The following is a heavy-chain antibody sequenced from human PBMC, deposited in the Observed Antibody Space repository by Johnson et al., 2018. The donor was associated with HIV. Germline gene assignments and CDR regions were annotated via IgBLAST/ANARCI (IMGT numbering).Heavy chain of an antibody. CDR2: IWYDGSNK. Sequence: QVQLVESGGGVVQSGRSLRLSCAASGFTFSSYGMHWVRQAPAKGLEWVAVIWYDGSNKYYADSVKGRFTISRDNSKNTLYLQMNSLRAEDTAVYYCARAGVVFSTASHDAFDIWGQGTMVTVSS. CDR1: GFTFSSYG. J-gene: IGHJ3*02. D-gene: IGHD2-21*01. CDR3: ARAGVVFSTASHDAFDI. V-gene: IGHV3-30*04.